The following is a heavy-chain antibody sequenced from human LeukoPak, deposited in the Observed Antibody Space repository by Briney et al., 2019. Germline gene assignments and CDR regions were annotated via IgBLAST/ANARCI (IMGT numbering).Heavy chain of an antibody. CDR2: IYTSGST. V-gene: IGHV4-4*07. D-gene: IGHD3-3*01. J-gene: IGHJ3*02. CDR1: GGSISSYY. Sequence: SETLSLTCTVSGGSISSYYWSWIRQPAGKGLEWIGRIYTSGSTNYNPSLKSRVTMSADTSKNQFSLKLSSVTAADTAVYYCASARVGFLEWLSQTSDAFDIWGQGTMVTVSS. CDR3: ASARVGFLEWLSQTSDAFDI.